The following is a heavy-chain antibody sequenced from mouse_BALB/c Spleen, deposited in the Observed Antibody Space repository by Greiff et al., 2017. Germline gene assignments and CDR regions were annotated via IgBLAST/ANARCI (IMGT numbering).Heavy chain of an antibody. J-gene: IGHJ4*01. CDR1: GYTFTSYW. CDR3: TREGLYYGTSMDS. CDR2: IYPGSGST. D-gene: IGHD2-1*01. V-gene: IGHV1S22*01. Sequence: LQQPGSELVRPGASVKLSCKASGYTFTSYWMHWVKQRPGQGLEWIGNIYPGSGSTNYDEKFKSKATLTVDTSSSTAYMQLSSLTSEDSAVYYCTREGLYYGTSMDSWGQGTSVTVSS.